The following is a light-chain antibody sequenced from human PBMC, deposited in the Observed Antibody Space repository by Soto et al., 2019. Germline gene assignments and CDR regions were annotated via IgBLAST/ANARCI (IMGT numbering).Light chain of an antibody. V-gene: IGKV1-5*01. CDR3: QQYDDSMT. CDR2: DAS. J-gene: IGKJ1*01. Sequence: DIQMNQSPSTLSASVGDRVTITCRASQSISSWLAWYQQKPGKAPKLLIYDASSLESGVPSRFSGSGSGTDFTLTISRLEPEDFAVYHCQQYDDSMTFGQGTKVDIK. CDR1: QSISSW.